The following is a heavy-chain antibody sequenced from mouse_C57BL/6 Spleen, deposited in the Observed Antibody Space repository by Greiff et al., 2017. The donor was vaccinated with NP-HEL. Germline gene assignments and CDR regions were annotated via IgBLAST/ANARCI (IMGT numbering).Heavy chain of an antibody. J-gene: IGHJ4*01. CDR3: ARVDYGSSYDYAMDY. CDR1: GYSITSGYY. Sequence: VQLKESGPGLVKPSQSLSLTCSVTGYSITSGYYWNWIRQFPGNKLEWMGYISYDGSNNYNPSLKNRISITRDTSKNQFFLKLNSVTTEDTATYYCARVDYGSSYDYAMDYWGQGTSVTVSS. D-gene: IGHD1-1*01. CDR2: ISYDGSN. V-gene: IGHV3-6*01.